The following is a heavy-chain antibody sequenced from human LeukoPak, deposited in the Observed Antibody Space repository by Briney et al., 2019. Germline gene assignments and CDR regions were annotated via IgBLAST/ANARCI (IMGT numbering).Heavy chain of an antibody. J-gene: IGHJ1*01. D-gene: IGHD3-22*01. CDR1: GRSISSSSYY. V-gene: IGHV4-39*01. CDR2: IYYSGST. CDR3: ERHYYYDSSGYFLPEYFQH. Sequence: SDPRSLPCTVSGRSISSSSYYGRWIRQPPAKGLEGIGSIYYSGSTYYNPCLERRVTISVDTYKNQSSLKLSSVIAAHTAAYYCERHYYYDSSGYFLPEYFQHWGQGTLVTVSS.